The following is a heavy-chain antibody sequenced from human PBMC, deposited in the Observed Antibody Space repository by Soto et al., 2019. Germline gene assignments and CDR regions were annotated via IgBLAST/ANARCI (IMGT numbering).Heavy chain of an antibody. CDR2: IYYSGST. Sequence: EKLPLTCTVSGGTISSYYWSGFRQPPGKGLEWIGYIYYSGSTNYNPSLKSRVTISVDTSKNQFSLKLSSVTAADTAVYYCARDIARTGKFDYWGLFTLVTV. V-gene: IGHV4-59*01. CDR3: ARDIARTGKFDY. D-gene: IGHD3-10*01. J-gene: IGHJ4*02. CDR1: GGTISSYY.